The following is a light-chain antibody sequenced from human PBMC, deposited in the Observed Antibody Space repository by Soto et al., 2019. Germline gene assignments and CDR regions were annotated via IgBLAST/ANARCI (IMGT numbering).Light chain of an antibody. CDR1: SSNIGAGYD. Sequence: QSVLTQPPSVSGAPGQRATISCTGSSSNIGAGYDVHWYQQLPGTAPKLLIYINKNRPSGVPDRFSGSKSGTSASLAITGLQAEDEADYYCQSYDSSPSGYVFGTGTKVTVL. J-gene: IGLJ1*01. V-gene: IGLV1-40*01. CDR2: INK. CDR3: QSYDSSPSGYV.